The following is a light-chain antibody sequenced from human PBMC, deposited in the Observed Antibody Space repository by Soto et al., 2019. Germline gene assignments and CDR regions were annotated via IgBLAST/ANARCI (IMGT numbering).Light chain of an antibody. J-gene: IGKJ5*01. CDR3: QQYENLPT. CDR1: QNINNY. V-gene: IGKV1-33*01. Sequence: DIQMTQSPSSLSASVGDRVTITCQASQNINNYLNWYKQKPGRAPKLLIYDASNLEAGVPSRFRGSGSGTDFTFTISRLKPEDIATYYCQQYENLPTFGQGTRLEIK. CDR2: DAS.